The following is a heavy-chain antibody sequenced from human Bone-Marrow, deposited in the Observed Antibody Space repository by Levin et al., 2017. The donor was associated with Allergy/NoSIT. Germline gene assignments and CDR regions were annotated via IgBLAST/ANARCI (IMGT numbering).Heavy chain of an antibody. CDR1: GGSISSYY. CDR3: ARTYYYYDSSGPGGWFDP. Sequence: SETLSLTCTVSGGSISSYYWSWIRQPPGKGLEWIGYIYYSGSTNYNPSLKSRVTISVDTSKNQFSLKLSSVTAADTAVYYCARTYYYYDSSGPGGWFDPWGQGTLVTVSS. D-gene: IGHD3-22*01. V-gene: IGHV4-59*01. J-gene: IGHJ5*02. CDR2: IYYSGST.